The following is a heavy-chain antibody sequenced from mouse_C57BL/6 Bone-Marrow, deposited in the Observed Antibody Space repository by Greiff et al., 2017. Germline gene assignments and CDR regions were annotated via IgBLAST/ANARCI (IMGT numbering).Heavy chain of an antibody. J-gene: IGHJ1*03. CDR3: AREGYSWYFDV. CDR1: GYTFTSYG. CDR2: IYPRSGNT. Sequence: VKLQESGAELARPGASVKLSCKASGYTFTSYGISWVKQRTGQGLEWIGEIYPRSGNTYYNEKFKGKDTLTADKSSSTAYMELRSLTSEDSAVYFCAREGYSWYFDVWGTGTTVTVSS. D-gene: IGHD2-3*01. V-gene: IGHV1-81*01.